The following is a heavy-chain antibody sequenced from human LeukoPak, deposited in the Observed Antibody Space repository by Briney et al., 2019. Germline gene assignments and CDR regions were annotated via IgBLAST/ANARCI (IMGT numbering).Heavy chain of an antibody. D-gene: IGHD3-10*02. Sequence: GGSLRLSCVASGFTFRSYLMTWVRQAPGKGLEWVGNINADGSEKHGVDSVKGRFTVSRDNAKNSLYLQMNSLRAEDTAVYYCARDVRGFDIWGQGTEVTVSS. V-gene: IGHV3-7*01. CDR2: INADGSEK. J-gene: IGHJ3*02. CDR3: ARDVRGFDI. CDR1: GFTFRSYL.